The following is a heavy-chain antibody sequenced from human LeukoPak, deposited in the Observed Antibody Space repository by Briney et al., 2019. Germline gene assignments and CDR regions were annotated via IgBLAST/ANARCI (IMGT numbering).Heavy chain of an antibody. CDR2: ISYDGSNK. J-gene: IGHJ3*02. D-gene: IGHD3-3*01. Sequence: GGSLRLSCAASGFTFSTYAMHWVRQAPGKGLEWVAVISYDGSNKYYADSVKGRFTISRDNSKNTLYLQMNSLRAEDTAVYYCARARYYDFWSGYYTRGWGAFDIWGQGTMVTVSS. CDR3: ARARYYDFWSGYYTRGWGAFDI. CDR1: GFTFSTYA. V-gene: IGHV3-30*04.